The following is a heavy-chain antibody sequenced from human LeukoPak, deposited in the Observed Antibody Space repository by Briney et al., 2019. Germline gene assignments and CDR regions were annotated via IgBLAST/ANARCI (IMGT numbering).Heavy chain of an antibody. CDR1: GGSISSYY. CDR3: ARDVRGYTNYYYYYMDV. J-gene: IGHJ6*03. V-gene: IGHV4-59*01. Sequence: SETLSLTCTVSGGSISSYYWSWIRQPPGKGLEWIGYIHYSGSTNYNPSLKSRVTISVDTSKNQFSLKLSSVTAADTAVYYCARDVRGYTNYYYYYMDVWGKGTTVTISS. D-gene: IGHD5-18*01. CDR2: IHYSGST.